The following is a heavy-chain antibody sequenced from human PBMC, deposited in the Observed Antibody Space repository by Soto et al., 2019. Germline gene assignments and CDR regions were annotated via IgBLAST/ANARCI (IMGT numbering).Heavy chain of an antibody. Sequence: GGSLRLSCAAFGLTVSGKKYVAWVRQAPGKGLEWISALYDVDGTYYADSVKGRFTTSTDSSKTTVYLQMNGLRPDDTAVYYCASWHEREHAYDVWGRGTTVTVSS. CDR3: ASWHEREHAYDV. J-gene: IGHJ3*01. CDR1: GLTVSGKKY. D-gene: IGHD1-1*01. V-gene: IGHV3-53*01. CDR2: LYDVDGT.